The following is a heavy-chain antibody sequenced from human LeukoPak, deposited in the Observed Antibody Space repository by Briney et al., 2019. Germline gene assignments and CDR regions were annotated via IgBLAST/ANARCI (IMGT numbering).Heavy chain of an antibody. Sequence: GGSLRLSCTASGFTFRSYWMSWVRQAPGKGLEWVANINQDGSDKKYVDSVKGRFTISRDNAKNSVSLQMNSLRAEDTAVYYCARDLLGDYYGSGSSQVYYYYYMDVWGKGTTVTVSS. J-gene: IGHJ6*03. CDR1: GFTFRSYW. CDR2: INQDGSDK. CDR3: ARDLLGDYYGSGSSQVYYYYYMDV. D-gene: IGHD3-10*01. V-gene: IGHV3-7*03.